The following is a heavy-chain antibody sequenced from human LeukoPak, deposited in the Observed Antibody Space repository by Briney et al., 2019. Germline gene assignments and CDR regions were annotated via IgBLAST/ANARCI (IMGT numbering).Heavy chain of an antibody. V-gene: IGHV1-8*01. J-gene: IGHJ5*02. Sequence: ASVKVSCKASGYTFTSYDINWVRQATGQGLEWMGWMNPNSGNTGYAQKFQGRVTMTRNTSTSTAYMELSSLRSEDTAVYYCARQGPYGYNPPRPWFDPWGQGTLVTVSS. D-gene: IGHD5-18*01. CDR3: ARQGPYGYNPPRPWFDP. CDR2: MNPNSGNT. CDR1: GYTFTSYD.